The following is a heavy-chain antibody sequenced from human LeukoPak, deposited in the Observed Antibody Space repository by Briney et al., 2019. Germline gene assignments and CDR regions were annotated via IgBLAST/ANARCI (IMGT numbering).Heavy chain of an antibody. CDR3: ARVERGATTDY. CDR2: INWNGGST. J-gene: IGHJ4*02. D-gene: IGHD1-26*01. CDR1: GFTFNAYA. V-gene: IGHV3-20*04. Sequence: GGSLRLSCTASGFTFNAYAMNWVRQAPGKGLEWVSGINWNGGSTAYADSVKGRFTISRDNAKNSLYLEMNSLRVEDTAFYYCARVERGATTDYWGQGTLVTVSS.